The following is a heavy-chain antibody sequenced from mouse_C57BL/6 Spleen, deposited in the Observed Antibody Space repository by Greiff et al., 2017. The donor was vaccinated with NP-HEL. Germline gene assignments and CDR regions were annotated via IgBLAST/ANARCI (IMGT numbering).Heavy chain of an antibody. D-gene: IGHD2-3*01. CDR1: GYTFTSYW. CDR2: IYPSDSET. Sequence: QVQLQQSGAELVRPGSSVKLSCKASGYTFTSYWMDWVKQRPGQGLEWIGNIYPSDSETHYNQKFKDKATLTVDKSSSTAYMQLSSLTSEDSAVYYCARYYDGYYLDYWGQGTTLTVSS. CDR3: ARYYDGYYLDY. V-gene: IGHV1-61*01. J-gene: IGHJ2*01.